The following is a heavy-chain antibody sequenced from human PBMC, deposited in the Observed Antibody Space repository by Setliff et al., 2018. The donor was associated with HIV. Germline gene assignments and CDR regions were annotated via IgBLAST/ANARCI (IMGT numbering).Heavy chain of an antibody. CDR1: GGSISSYY. J-gene: IGHJ5*02. Sequence: ETLSLTCTVSGGSISSYYWSWIRQPPGKGLEWIGYIYTSGTTYYNPSLKSRVPISFDTSKNQFPLEVTSVTAADTAIYYCARHRFGSGWYGFVSGIDPWGQGTLVTVSS. V-gene: IGHV4-4*08. D-gene: IGHD6-19*01. CDR3: ARHRFGSGWYGFVSGIDP. CDR2: IYTSGTT.